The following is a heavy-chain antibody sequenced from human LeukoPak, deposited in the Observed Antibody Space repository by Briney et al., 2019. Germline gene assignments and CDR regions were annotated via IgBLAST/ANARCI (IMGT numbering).Heavy chain of an antibody. CDR3: ARGAMVRGVIITWDYFDY. Sequence: ASVKVSCKASGYTFTGYYMHWVRQAPGQGLEWMGWINPNSGGTNYAQKFQGRVTMTRDTSISTAYMELSRLRSDDTAVYYYARGAMVRGVIITWDYFDYWGQGTLVTVSS. CDR2: INPNSGGT. D-gene: IGHD3-10*01. CDR1: GYTFTGYY. V-gene: IGHV1-2*02. J-gene: IGHJ4*02.